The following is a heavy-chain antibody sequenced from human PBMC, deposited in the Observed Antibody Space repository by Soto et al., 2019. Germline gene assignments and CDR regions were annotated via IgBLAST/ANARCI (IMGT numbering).Heavy chain of an antibody. D-gene: IGHD3-3*01. Sequence: PSETLSLTCTVSGGSISSGGYYWSWIRQHPGKGLEWIGYIYYSGSTYYNPSLKSRVTISVDTSKNQFSLKLSPVTAAATAVYYCAREPPPTHDYDFWGGPPPYSYYRAVWGKGTRVPVPS. CDR3: AREPPPTHDYDFWGGPPPYSYYRAV. CDR2: IYYSGST. CDR1: GGSISSGGYY. J-gene: IGHJ6*03. V-gene: IGHV4-31*03.